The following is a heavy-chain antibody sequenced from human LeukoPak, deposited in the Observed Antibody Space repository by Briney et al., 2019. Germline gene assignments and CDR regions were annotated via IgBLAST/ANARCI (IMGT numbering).Heavy chain of an antibody. D-gene: IGHD1-20*01. Sequence: GGSLRLSCAASGFTFSSYAMSWVRQAPGKGLEWVSAISGSGGSTYYADSVKGRFTISRDNSKNTLYLQMNSLRAEDTAVYYCAKDLGTTLKGITGINWFDPWGQGTLVTVSS. CDR2: ISGSGGST. CDR1: GFTFSSYA. J-gene: IGHJ5*02. CDR3: AKDLGTTLKGITGINWFDP. V-gene: IGHV3-23*01.